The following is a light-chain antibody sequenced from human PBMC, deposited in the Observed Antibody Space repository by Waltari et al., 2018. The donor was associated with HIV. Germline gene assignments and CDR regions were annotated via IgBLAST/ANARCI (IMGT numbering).Light chain of an antibody. CDR1: NIGNRD. CDR2: DDD. V-gene: IGLV3-21*01. J-gene: IGLJ1*01. CDR3: QVWDSGSDHV. Sequence: VAPGKTAKITCAGKNIGNRDVQWYQQKPGQAPILVIFDDDDRPSGIPERFSGSNSDNTATLTINRVEVGDEGDYYCQVWDSGSDHVFGSGTTVTVL.